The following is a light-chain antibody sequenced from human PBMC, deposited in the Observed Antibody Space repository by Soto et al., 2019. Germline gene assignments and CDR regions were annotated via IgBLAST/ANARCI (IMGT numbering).Light chain of an antibody. Sequence: QSALTQPASVSGSPGQSITISCTGTSSDVGSYNLVSWYQQHPGKAPKLLIYESSKWPSGVSNRVSDYKSGNTASMTNSELKDESEAAYYCCSYAGGSIWVFGGGTKVTVL. J-gene: IGLJ3*02. V-gene: IGLV2-23*01. CDR3: CSYAGGSIWV. CDR1: SSDVGSYNL. CDR2: ESS.